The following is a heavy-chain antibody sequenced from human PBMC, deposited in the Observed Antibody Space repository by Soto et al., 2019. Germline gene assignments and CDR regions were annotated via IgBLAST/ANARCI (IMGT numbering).Heavy chain of an antibody. CDR2: ISYDGSNK. Sequence: PGESLKISCAASGFTFSSYAMHWVRQAPGKGLEWVAVISYDGSNKYYADSVKGRFTISRDNSKNTLYLQMNSLRAEDTAVYYCARGDGRTLLWFGESYYYYGMDVWGQVTTVTVSS. V-gene: IGHV3-30-3*01. CDR3: ARGDGRTLLWFGESYYYYGMDV. J-gene: IGHJ6*02. CDR1: GFTFSSYA. D-gene: IGHD3-10*01.